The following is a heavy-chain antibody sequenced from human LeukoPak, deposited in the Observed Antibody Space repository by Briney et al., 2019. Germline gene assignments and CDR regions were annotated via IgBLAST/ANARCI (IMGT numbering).Heavy chain of an antibody. V-gene: IGHV3-30-3*01. D-gene: IGHD5-18*01. CDR3: AKEAPTGDGYSPFDY. J-gene: IGHJ4*02. Sequence: PGGSLRLSCAASGFTFSSYAMHWVRQAPGKGLEWVAVISYDGSNKYYADSVKGRFTISRDNSKNTLYLQMNSLRTEDTALYYCAKEAPTGDGYSPFDYWGQGTLVTVSS. CDR1: GFTFSSYA. CDR2: ISYDGSNK.